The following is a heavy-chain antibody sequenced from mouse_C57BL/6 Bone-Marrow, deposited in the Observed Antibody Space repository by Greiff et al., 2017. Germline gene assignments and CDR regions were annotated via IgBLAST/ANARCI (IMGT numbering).Heavy chain of an antibody. CDR1: GFTFSSYG. CDR3: EGTFMSRYFDY. J-gene: IGHJ2*01. D-gene: IGHD1-1*01. Sequence: EVQLVEPGGDLVKPGGSLKLSCAASGFTFSSYGMSWVRQTPDKRLEWVATISSGGSYTYYPDSVKGRVTISRDNAKNTLYLQMSSLESEDTAMYYSEGTFMSRYFDYWGKGTTLTVSS. CDR2: ISSGGSYT. V-gene: IGHV5-6*01.